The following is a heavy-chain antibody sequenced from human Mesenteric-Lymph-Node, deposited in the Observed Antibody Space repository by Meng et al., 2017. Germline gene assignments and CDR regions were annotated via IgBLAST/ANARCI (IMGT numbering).Heavy chain of an antibody. CDR3: ARDLGVATSIAGFVY. CDR2: IYYSGST. J-gene: IGHJ4*02. CDR1: GGSISSGDYY. V-gene: IGHV4-30-4*01. Sequence: QVQLQEAGPGLVKPSQTLSRSGTVSGGSISSGDYYWSWIRQPPGKGLEWIGYIYYSGSTYYNPSLKSRVTISVDTSKNQFSLRLSSVTAADTAVYYCARDLGVATSIAGFVYWGQGTLVTVSS. D-gene: IGHD5-12*01.